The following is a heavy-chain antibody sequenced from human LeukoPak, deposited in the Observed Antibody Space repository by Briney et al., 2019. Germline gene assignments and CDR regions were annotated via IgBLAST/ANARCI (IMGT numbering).Heavy chain of an antibody. CDR1: GGSISSGSYY. CDR2: IYTSGST. J-gene: IGHJ1*01. CDR3: ARALPSIGQGYFQH. D-gene: IGHD6-6*01. Sequence: SQTLSLTCTVSGGSISSGSYYWSWIRQPAGKGLEWIGRIYTSGSTNYNPSLKSRVTISVDTSKNQFSLKLSSVTAADTAVYYCARALPSIGQGYFQHWGQGTLVTVSS. V-gene: IGHV4-61*02.